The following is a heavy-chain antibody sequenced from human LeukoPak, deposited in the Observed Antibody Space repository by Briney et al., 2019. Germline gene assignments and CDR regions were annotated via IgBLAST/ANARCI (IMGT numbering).Heavy chain of an antibody. CDR2: IYYSGST. J-gene: IGHJ6*02. D-gene: IGHD3-10*01. CDR1: GGSISSGGYY. CDR3: ARYTVWFGEFSDV. Sequence: SQTLSLTCTVSGGSISSGGYYWSWIRQHPGKGLEWIGYIYYSGSTYYNPSLKSRVTISVDTSKNQFSLKLSSVTAADTAVCYCARYTVWFGEFSDVWGQGTTVTVSS. V-gene: IGHV4-31*03.